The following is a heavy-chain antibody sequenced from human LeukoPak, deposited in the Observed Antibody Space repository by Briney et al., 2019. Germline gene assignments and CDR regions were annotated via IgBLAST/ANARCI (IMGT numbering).Heavy chain of an antibody. J-gene: IGHJ4*02. V-gene: IGHV1-2*02. CDR2: INPNNGDT. Sequence: ASVKVSCETSGYIFTGYYIHWVRQAPGQGLEWMAWINPNNGDTNYAQRFQGRVTMTRDTSISTAYLDLHGLTSDDTAVYYCARDPANNWKYVCYDYWGQGTLVTVPS. CDR1: GYIFTGYY. D-gene: IGHD1-7*01. CDR3: ARDPANNWKYVCYDY.